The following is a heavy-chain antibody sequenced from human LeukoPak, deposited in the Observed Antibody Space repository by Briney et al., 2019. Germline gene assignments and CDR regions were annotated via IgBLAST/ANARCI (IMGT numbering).Heavy chain of an antibody. CDR3: ARANYYDSSPQWPSNWFDP. Sequence: ASVKVSCKASGYTFTSYYMHWVRQAPGQGLEWMGIINPSGGSTSYAQKFQGRVTMTRDMSTSTVYMELSSLRSEDTAVYYCARANYYDSSPQWPSNWFDPWGQGTLVTVSS. CDR1: GYTFTSYY. CDR2: INPSGGST. D-gene: IGHD3-22*01. V-gene: IGHV1-46*01. J-gene: IGHJ5*02.